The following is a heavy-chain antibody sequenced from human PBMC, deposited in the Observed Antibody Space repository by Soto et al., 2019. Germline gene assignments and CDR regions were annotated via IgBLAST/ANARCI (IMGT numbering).Heavy chain of an antibody. V-gene: IGHV3-11*01. CDR1: GFTFTDDY. D-gene: IGHD2-21*01. CDR2: ISGSGGTI. CDR3: AKGYSAIEY. Sequence: QVQLVESGGGLVKPGGSLRLSGAASGFTFTDDYMTWVRQAPGKGLEWISYISGSGGTIYYADSVKGRFTISRDNAKTSLYLQMNTLRAEDSALYYCAKGYSAIEYWGQGTPVTVSS. J-gene: IGHJ4*02.